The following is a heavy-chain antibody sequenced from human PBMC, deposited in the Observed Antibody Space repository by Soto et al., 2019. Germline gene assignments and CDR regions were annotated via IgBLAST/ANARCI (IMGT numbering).Heavy chain of an antibody. CDR1: GFTFSGYE. D-gene: IGHD3-10*01. CDR2: IDNSGSPV. J-gene: IGHJ4*02. CDR3: ARERYYGSGGDFDY. Sequence: GGSLRLSCAASGFTFSGYEMNWVRQAPGKGLEWISYIDNSGSPVYYADSVKGRFTISRDNAKNSLFLQMSSLSAEDTAGYYCARERYYGSGGDFDYWGQGTLVTVSS. V-gene: IGHV3-48*03.